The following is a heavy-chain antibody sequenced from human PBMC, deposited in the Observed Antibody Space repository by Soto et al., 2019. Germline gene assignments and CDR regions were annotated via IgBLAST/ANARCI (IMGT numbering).Heavy chain of an antibody. D-gene: IGHD6-19*01. CDR3: ARVSSSGWLDY. V-gene: IGHV4-38-2*01. CDR1: GYSISSGYY. CDR2: IYHSGST. Sequence: SETLSLTCAVSGYSISSGYYWGWIRQPPGKGLEWIGSIYHSGSTYYNPSLKSRVTISVDTSKNQFSLKLSSVTAADTAVYYCARVSSSGWLDYWGQGTRGTVS. J-gene: IGHJ4*02.